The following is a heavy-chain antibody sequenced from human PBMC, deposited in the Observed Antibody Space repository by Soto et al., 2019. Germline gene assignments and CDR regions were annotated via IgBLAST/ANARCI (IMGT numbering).Heavy chain of an antibody. D-gene: IGHD2-8*01. CDR1: GYTFSSYD. Sequence: PGGSLRLSCAASGYTFSSYDMTWVRQAPGKGLEWVAVISYDGSNKYYADSVKGRFTISRDNSKNTLYLQMNSLRAEDTAVYYCAKDHYPLVMAADFDYWGQGT. J-gene: IGHJ4*02. V-gene: IGHV3-30*18. CDR3: AKDHYPLVMAADFDY. CDR2: ISYDGSNK.